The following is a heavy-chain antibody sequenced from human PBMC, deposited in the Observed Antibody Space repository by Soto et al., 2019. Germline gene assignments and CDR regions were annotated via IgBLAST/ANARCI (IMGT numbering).Heavy chain of an antibody. D-gene: IGHD2-15*01. CDR3: TSAVSATRASGLDV. Sequence: EVHLVASGGGLVQPGGSLRLSCAASGFIFSDHYMDWVRQAPGKGLEWLGRSKNKANSYTTDYAASVNGRFTVSRHDSKNSLYLQMNSLKTEDTAVYYCTSAVSATRASGLDVWGQGTTVTVSS. CDR1: GFIFSDHY. CDR2: SKNKANSYTT. V-gene: IGHV3-72*01. J-gene: IGHJ6*02.